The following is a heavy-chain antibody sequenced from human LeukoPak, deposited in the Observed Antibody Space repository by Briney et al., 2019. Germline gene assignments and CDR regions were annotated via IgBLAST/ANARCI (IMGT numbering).Heavy chain of an antibody. Sequence: GASVKVSCKASGYTFTDYYIHWVRQAPGQGLEWMGWINPNSGGTNYTQKFQGRVTMTRDTSISTAYLELNRLTSDDTAVYYCAIVLARYGNLDYWGQGILVTVSS. CDR3: AIVLARYGNLDY. D-gene: IGHD1-14*01. CDR2: INPNSGGT. J-gene: IGHJ4*02. V-gene: IGHV1-2*02. CDR1: GYTFTDYY.